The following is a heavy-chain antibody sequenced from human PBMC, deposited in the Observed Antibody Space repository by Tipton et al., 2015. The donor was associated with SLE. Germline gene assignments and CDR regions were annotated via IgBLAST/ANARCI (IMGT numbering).Heavy chain of an antibody. D-gene: IGHD4-23*01. CDR3: AKGKPVGYYMDV. J-gene: IGHJ6*03. Sequence: SLRLSCAASGFTFDDYTMHWVRHAPGKGLEWVSLISWDGGSTYYADSVKGRFTISRDNSKHSLYLQMNSLRTEDTALYYCAKGKPVGYYMDVWGKGTTVTVSS. CDR2: ISWDGGST. CDR1: GFTFDDYT. V-gene: IGHV3-43*01.